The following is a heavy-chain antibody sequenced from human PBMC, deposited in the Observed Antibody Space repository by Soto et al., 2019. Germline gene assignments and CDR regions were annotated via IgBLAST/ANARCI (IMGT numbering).Heavy chain of an antibody. Sequence: EVQLVESGGDLVQPGGSLRLSCAASEFTFANAWISWVRQAPGKGLEWVGRIKSKADGGTTDYAAPVKGRLTISRDESQNTLYLQMNSLQTEDTAVYYCTSLYYGHWGQGTLVTVSS. V-gene: IGHV3-15*01. J-gene: IGHJ4*02. D-gene: IGHD4-17*01. CDR3: TSLYYGH. CDR2: IKSKADGGTT. CDR1: EFTFANAW.